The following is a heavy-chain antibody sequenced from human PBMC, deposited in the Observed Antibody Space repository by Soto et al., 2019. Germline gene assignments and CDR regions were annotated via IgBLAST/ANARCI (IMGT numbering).Heavy chain of an antibody. CDR2: IYYSGST. J-gene: IGHJ6*02. CDR1: GGSVSSGSYY. CDR3: ARDGQRGRPYGMDV. Sequence: QVQLQESGPGLVKPSETLSLTCTVSGGSVSSGSYYWSWIRQPPGKGLEWIGYIYYSGSTNYNPSLKSRVTISVDTSKNQFSLKLSSVTAADTAVYYCARDGQRGRPYGMDVWGQGTTVTVSS. D-gene: IGHD3-16*01. V-gene: IGHV4-61*01.